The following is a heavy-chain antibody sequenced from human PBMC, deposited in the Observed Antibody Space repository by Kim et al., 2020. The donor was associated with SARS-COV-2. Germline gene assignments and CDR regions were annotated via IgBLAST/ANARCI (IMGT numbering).Heavy chain of an antibody. Sequence: GGSLRLSCTASRITFRSYAMNWVRQAPGKGLEWVSFISGSGGTTYYADSVKGRLTITRDNPKSTVYLQMNSLRGEDTAVYYCAKDANTIFGVVTYYYGMDVWGQGTTVSV. D-gene: IGHD3-3*01. V-gene: IGHV3-23*01. J-gene: IGHJ6*02. CDR1: RITFRSYA. CDR3: AKDANTIFGVVTYYYGMDV. CDR2: ISGSGGTT.